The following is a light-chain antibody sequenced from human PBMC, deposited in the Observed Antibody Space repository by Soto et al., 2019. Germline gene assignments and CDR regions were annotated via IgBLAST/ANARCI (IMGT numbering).Light chain of an antibody. J-gene: IGKJ4*01. V-gene: IGKV3-15*01. CDR1: QTVTNK. CDR3: QQYNSWPVT. CDR2: DAS. Sequence: EIVMTQSPATLSVSPGERVVLSCRATQTVTNKLAWYQQKPGQAPRLLIYDASIRATGIPARFSGSGSGTEFTLTICSLKYEDFVLYYCQQYNSWPVTFGGGTKVEIK.